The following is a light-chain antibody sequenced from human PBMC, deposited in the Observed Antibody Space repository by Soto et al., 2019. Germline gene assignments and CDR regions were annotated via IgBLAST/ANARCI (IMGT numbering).Light chain of an antibody. CDR3: PQYNSYSQT. CDR2: DAS. V-gene: IGKV1-5*01. J-gene: IGKJ1*01. Sequence: DIQVTESPATLAASVGDRVAITCRASKRISSWLAWYQQKPGRAPKLLIHDASSFESRAPSRFPGSGSRTDFPLTLPSLQPDDFATYYSPQYNSYSQTFGQGPTVDI. CDR1: KRISSW.